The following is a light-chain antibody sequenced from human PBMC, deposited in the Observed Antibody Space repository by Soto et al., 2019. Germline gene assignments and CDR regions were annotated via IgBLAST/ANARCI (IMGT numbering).Light chain of an antibody. CDR1: QSVSSSY. CDR2: GAS. V-gene: IGKV3-20*01. Sequence: ELVRTKTKDNLSLSPGERASLSCRASQSVSSSYLAWYQQRPGQAPRLLIYGASSRATGIPDRFSGSGSGTDFSLTISRLEPEDFAVYYCQQYGVSPRTFGQGTKVDIK. J-gene: IGKJ1*01. CDR3: QQYGVSPRT.